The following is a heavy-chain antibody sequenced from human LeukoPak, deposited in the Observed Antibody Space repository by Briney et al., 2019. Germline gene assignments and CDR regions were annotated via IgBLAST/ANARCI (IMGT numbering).Heavy chain of an antibody. J-gene: IGHJ4*02. Sequence: SETLSLTCAVYGGSFSGYYWSWIRQPPGKGLEWIGEINHSGSTNYNPSLKSRVTISVDTSKNQFPLKLSSVTAADTAVYYCARDRCSGGSCYSDYWGQGTLVTVSS. D-gene: IGHD2-15*01. V-gene: IGHV4-34*01. CDR1: GGSFSGYY. CDR3: ARDRCSGGSCYSDY. CDR2: INHSGST.